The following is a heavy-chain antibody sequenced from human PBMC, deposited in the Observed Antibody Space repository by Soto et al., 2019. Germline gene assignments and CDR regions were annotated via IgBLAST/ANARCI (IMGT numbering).Heavy chain of an antibody. V-gene: IGHV4-31*03. CDR3: ALGMFMDV. J-gene: IGHJ6*03. D-gene: IGHD3-16*01. CDR2: IDSSGTT. CDR1: GVSITTSGHY. Sequence: QVQLQESGPGLVKPSQTLSLSCSVSGVSITTSGHYWNWVRQRPGRGLEWIGYIDSSGTTYYTPPLKTRLAMSVAPSTNQISLKLSSVTAADTALYFCALGMFMDVWGRGTTVIVSS.